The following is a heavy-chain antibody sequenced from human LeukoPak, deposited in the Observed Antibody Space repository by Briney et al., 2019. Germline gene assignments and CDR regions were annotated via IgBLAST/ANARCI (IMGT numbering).Heavy chain of an antibody. Sequence: GGSLRLSCAASEFTFSSHSMNWVRQAPGKGLEWVSSISRSGGSIYYADSLEGRFTISRDNAKNSLYLQMNSLRAEDTAVYFCARSLKVSAALDVFDIWGQGTMVTVSS. CDR1: EFTFSSHS. CDR2: ISRSGGSI. J-gene: IGHJ3*02. V-gene: IGHV3-21*01. D-gene: IGHD2-2*01. CDR3: ARSLKVSAALDVFDI.